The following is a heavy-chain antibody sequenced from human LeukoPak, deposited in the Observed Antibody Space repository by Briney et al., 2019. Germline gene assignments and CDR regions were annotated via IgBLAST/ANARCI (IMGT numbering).Heavy chain of an antibody. V-gene: IGHV4-4*02. J-gene: IGHJ6*02. Sequence: SGTLSLTCAVSGGSISSSNWWSWVRQPPGKGLEWIGEIYHSGSTNYNPSLKSRVTISVDKSKNQFSLKLSSVTAADTAVYYCARDGGYSSGWDTSYYYYGMDVWGQGTTVTVSS. CDR2: IYHSGST. CDR3: ARDGGYSSGWDTSYYYYGMDV. D-gene: IGHD6-19*01. CDR1: GGSISSSNW.